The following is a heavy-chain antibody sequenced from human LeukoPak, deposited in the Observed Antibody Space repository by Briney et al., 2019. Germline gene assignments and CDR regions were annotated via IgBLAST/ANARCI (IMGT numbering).Heavy chain of an antibody. CDR2: ISSSSSTI. CDR1: GLTFSSYR. CDR3: ARGSDGYMDV. Sequence: GGSLSFSCEASGLTFSSYRMNWVRRAPGKGLEWVSYISSSSSTIYYADSVKGRFTISRDNAKNSLYLQMNSLRAEDTAVYYCARGSDGYMDVWGKGTTVTVSS. V-gene: IGHV3-48*01. J-gene: IGHJ6*03.